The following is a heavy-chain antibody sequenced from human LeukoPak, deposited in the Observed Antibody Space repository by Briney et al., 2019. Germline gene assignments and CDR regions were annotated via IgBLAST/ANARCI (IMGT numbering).Heavy chain of an antibody. J-gene: IGHJ4*02. CDR3: ARHDIRWELYYFDY. D-gene: IGHD1-26*01. V-gene: IGHV5-51*01. Sequence: KLGESLKISCKGSGYSFTSYWIGWVRQMPGKGLEWMGIIYPGDSDTRYSPSFQGQVAISADKSISTAYLQWSSLKASDTAMYYCARHDIRWELYYFDYWGQGTLVTVSS. CDR2: IYPGDSDT. CDR1: GYSFTSYW.